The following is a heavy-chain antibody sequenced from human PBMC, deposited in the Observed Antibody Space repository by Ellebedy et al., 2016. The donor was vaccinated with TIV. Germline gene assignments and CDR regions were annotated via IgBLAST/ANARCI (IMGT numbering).Heavy chain of an antibody. CDR2: IDSSYSET. V-gene: IGHV5-10-1*01. CDR3: ATLDATPTPGAEDFDV. Sequence: GESLKISCTGSAYSFTNYWSSWVRQMPGKGLEWMGMIDSSYSETTYSPSFQGHVTISADKSISTAYLQWSSLKASETAVYYCATLDATPTPGAEDFDVWGQGTMVTVSS. D-gene: IGHD2-15*01. J-gene: IGHJ3*01. CDR1: AYSFTNYW.